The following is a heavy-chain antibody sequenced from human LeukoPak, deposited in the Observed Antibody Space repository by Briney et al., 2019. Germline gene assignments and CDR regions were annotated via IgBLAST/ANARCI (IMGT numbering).Heavy chain of an antibody. D-gene: IGHD5/OR15-5a*01. J-gene: IGHJ6*02. CDR1: GYSFSTYW. CDR3: ARRRAATTIYHYSMDF. Sequence: GESLKISCKGPGYSFSTYWISWVRQMPGEGLEWMRIIYPSDSETRYSPSFQGQVTISVDKSISTAYLQWRSLKASDTAMYYCARRRAATTIYHYSMDFWGHGTTVIVSS. V-gene: IGHV5-51*01. CDR2: IYPSDSET.